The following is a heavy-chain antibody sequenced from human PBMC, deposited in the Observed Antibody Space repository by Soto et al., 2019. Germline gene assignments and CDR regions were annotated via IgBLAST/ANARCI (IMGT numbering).Heavy chain of an antibody. CDR3: ARELTPFDY. Sequence: GWSLKISCKGSGYSFTSYWISWVRQMPGKGLEWLGRIEPSDSYTNYSPSFQGHVTISADKSISTAYLQWSSLKASDTAMYYCARELTPFDYWGQGTLVTVSS. CDR2: IEPSDSYT. D-gene: IGHD3-9*01. V-gene: IGHV5-10-1*01. CDR1: GYSFTSYW. J-gene: IGHJ4*02.